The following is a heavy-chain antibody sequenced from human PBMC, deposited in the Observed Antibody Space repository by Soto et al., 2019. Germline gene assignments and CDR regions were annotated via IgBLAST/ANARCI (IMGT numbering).Heavy chain of an antibody. V-gene: IGHV5-10-1*01. J-gene: IGHJ6*02. Sequence: GGSLEIHRRGPGYRFPYFWVSLVRQMPGKGPGWVGRFDPSGAYPIYCPSFEGHVTISVDKSTSTAYLQWSSLKATDTAMYYCAGSGAESWTSSWVAYGMDVWGQGTTVTVSS. CDR1: GYRFPYFW. CDR3: AGSGAESWTSSWVAYGMDV. CDR2: FDPSGAYP. D-gene: IGHD2-2*01.